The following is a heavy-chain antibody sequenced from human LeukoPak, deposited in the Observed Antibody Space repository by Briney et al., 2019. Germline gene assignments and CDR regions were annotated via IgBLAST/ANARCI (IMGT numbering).Heavy chain of an antibody. D-gene: IGHD6-19*01. J-gene: IGHJ4*02. V-gene: IGHV3-74*01. CDR1: GFTFSSYW. Sequence: GGSLRLSCAASGFTFSSYWMHWVRQAPGKGLVWVSRINSDGSSTSYADSVKGRFTISRDNAKNTLYLQMNSLRAEDTAVYYCARVPSSGWPFDYWGQGTLVTVSS. CDR2: INSDGSST. CDR3: ARVPSSGWPFDY.